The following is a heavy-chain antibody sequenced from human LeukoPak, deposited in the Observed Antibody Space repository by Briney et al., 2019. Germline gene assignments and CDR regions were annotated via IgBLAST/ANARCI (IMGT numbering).Heavy chain of an antibody. CDR1: GGSISSSSAY. CDR3: VSPRGFSYGYFDY. D-gene: IGHD5-18*01. CDR2: IYCSKNT. Sequence: SETLSPTCTVSGGSISSSSAYWGWIRQPPGKGLEWIGSIYCSKNTYYNPSLKSRVTISADTSKNQFSPTLGSVSATDTAVYYCVSPRGFSYGYFDYWGQGTLVTVSS. J-gene: IGHJ4*02. V-gene: IGHV4-39*01.